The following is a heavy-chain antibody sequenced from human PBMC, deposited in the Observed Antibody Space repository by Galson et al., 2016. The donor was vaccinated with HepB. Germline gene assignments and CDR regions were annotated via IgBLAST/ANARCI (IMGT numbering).Heavy chain of an antibody. D-gene: IGHD1-7*01. Sequence: SLRLSCAASGFTFSDYWIHWVRQAPGKGLEWVSRIRNDETTSVNGRFTVSGDNAKNTLYLEMNSLRPEDTAVYYCARDGGLGTPFDCWGQGTLVTVSS. V-gene: IGHV3-74*01. CDR2: IRND. CDR3: ARDGGLGTPFDC. J-gene: IGHJ4*02. CDR1: GFTFSDYW.